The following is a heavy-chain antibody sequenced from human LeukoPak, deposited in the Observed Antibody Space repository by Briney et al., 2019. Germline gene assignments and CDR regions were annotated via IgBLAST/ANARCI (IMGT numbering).Heavy chain of an antibody. J-gene: IGHJ4*02. CDR1: VGIFSASW. Sequence: PGESLKISCEGAVGIFSASWSTWVRQMPGKGLEWMGTIDPSDSYTNYSPSFQGHVTISADKSISTAYQPWCSLEASYTAMYYGAIYYRSSASFFWGQGTLVTVSS. D-gene: IGHD2/OR15-2a*01. CDR2: IDPSDSYT. CDR3: AIYYRSSASFF. V-gene: IGHV5-10-1*01.